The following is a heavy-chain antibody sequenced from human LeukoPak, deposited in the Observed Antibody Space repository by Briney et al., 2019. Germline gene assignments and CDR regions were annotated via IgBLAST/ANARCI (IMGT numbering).Heavy chain of an antibody. D-gene: IGHD6-6*01. CDR2: IYCSRST. Sequence: PSESLFLTCTVHGGSISSSSYYWGWIRQPPGKGLEWVGSIYCSRSTYYNPSLKSRVTIPVDPSKHQVSLKLSSVTAADTAVYYCARQGTTIAAPPFYFDYWGQGTLVTVSS. CDR1: GGSISSSSYY. V-gene: IGHV4-39*01. J-gene: IGHJ4*02. CDR3: ARQGTTIAAPPFYFDY.